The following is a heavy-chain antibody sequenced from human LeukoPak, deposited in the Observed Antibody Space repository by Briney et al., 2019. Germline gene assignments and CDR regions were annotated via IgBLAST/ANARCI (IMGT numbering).Heavy chain of an antibody. CDR3: AXXGYXXDDDY. D-gene: IGHD5-18*01. Sequence: GGSLRLSCAASGFTVSSNYMGWVRQAPGKGLEWVSIIYSDGSTNYADSVKGRFTISRDNSKNTLYLQMNSLRAEDTAVYYCAXXGYXXDDDYWGQGTLVTVSS. V-gene: IGHV3-66*01. CDR2: IYSDGST. J-gene: IGHJ4*02. CDR1: GFTVSSNY.